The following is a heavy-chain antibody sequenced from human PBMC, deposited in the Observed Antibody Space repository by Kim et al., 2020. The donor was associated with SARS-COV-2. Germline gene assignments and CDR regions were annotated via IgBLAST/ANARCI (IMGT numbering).Heavy chain of an antibody. CDR2: INAGNGNT. CDR1: GYTFTSYA. D-gene: IGHD1-1*01. CDR3: ARTVGQLERRIWWFDP. V-gene: IGHV1-3*01. Sequence: ASVKVSCKASGYTFTSYAMHWVRQAPGQRLEWMGWINAGNGNTKYSQKFQGRVTITRDTSASTAYMELSSLRSEDTAVYYCARTVGQLERRIWWFDPWGQGTLVTVSS. J-gene: IGHJ5*02.